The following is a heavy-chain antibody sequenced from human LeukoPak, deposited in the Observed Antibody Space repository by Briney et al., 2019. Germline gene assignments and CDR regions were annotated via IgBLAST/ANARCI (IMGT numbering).Heavy chain of an antibody. CDR3: VRNSGYGIHYYYYGMDV. D-gene: IGHD5-12*01. V-gene: IGHV4-34*01. CDR1: GGSFSGYY. CDR2: INHSGST. J-gene: IGHJ6*02. Sequence: SETLSLTCAVYGGSFSGYYWSWIRQPPGKGLEWIGEINHSGSTNYNPSLKSRVTISVDTSKNQFSLKLSSVTAADTAVYYCVRNSGYGIHYYYYGMDVWGQGTTVTVSS.